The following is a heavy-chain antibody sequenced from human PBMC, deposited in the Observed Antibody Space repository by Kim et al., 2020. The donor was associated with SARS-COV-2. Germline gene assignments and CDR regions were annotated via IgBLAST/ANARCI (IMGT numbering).Heavy chain of an antibody. D-gene: IGHD6-13*01. J-gene: IGHJ5*02. CDR3: ARVPIAAATNWFDP. CDR2: IKQDGSEK. V-gene: IGHV3-7*03. CDR1: GFTFSSYW. Sequence: GGSLRLSCAASGFTFSSYWMSWVRQAPGKGLEWVANIKQDGSEKYYVDSVKGRFTISRDNAKNSLYLQMNSLRAEDTAVYYCARVPIAAATNWFDPWGQGTLVTVSS.